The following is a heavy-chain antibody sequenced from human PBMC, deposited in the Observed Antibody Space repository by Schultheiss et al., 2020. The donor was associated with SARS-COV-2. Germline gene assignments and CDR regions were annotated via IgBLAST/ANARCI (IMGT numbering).Heavy chain of an antibody. Sequence: VKVSCKASGYTFTGYYMHWVRQAPGQGLEWMGWINPNSGGTNYAQKFQGRVTMTRDTSISTAYMELSRLRSDDTAVYYCASCDILTGYQAFDPWGQGTLVTVSS. CDR3: ASCDILTGYQAFDP. CDR2: INPNSGGT. CDR1: GYTFTGYY. V-gene: IGHV1-2*02. D-gene: IGHD3-9*01. J-gene: IGHJ5*02.